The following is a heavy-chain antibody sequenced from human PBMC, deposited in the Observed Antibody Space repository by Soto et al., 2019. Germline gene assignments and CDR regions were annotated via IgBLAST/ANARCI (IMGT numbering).Heavy chain of an antibody. CDR2: IYYSGST. CDR3: ARVFNDYGQEGDFDY. Sequence: SETLSLTCTVSGGSISSYYWSWIRQPPGKGLEWIGYIYYSGSTNYNPSLKSRVTISVDTSKNQFSLKLSSVTAADTAVYYCARVFNDYGQEGDFDYWGQGTLVTVSS. J-gene: IGHJ4*02. V-gene: IGHV4-59*01. CDR1: GGSISSYY. D-gene: IGHD3-10*01.